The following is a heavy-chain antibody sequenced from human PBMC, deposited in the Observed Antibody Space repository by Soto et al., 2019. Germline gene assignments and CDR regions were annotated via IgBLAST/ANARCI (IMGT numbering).Heavy chain of an antibody. V-gene: IGHV1-46*01. CDR1: GYTFTSDY. CDR3: ARDSRMVRVGLTMDV. CDR2: INPSGGST. J-gene: IGHJ6*01. Sequence: GASVKVSCKASGYTFTSDYMHWVRQAPGQGLEWMGIINPSGGSTSYAQKFQGRVTMTRDTSTSTVYMELSSLRSEDTAVYYCARDSRMVRVGLTMDVWGQGTTVTVSA. D-gene: IGHD3-10*01.